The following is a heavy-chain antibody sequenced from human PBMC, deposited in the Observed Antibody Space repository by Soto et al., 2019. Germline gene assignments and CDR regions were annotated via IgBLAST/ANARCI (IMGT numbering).Heavy chain of an antibody. Sequence: QVQPVESGGGVVQPGRSLRLSCAASGFTFSSYGMHWVRQAPGKGLEWVALISYDGSDKYYADSVKGRFTISRDNSKNTLYLQMNSLRVEDTAVYYCGAGQYFSDYWGQGTLVTVSS. D-gene: IGHD6-13*01. CDR3: GAGQYFSDY. CDR1: GFTFSSYG. CDR2: ISYDGSDK. J-gene: IGHJ4*02. V-gene: IGHV3-30*03.